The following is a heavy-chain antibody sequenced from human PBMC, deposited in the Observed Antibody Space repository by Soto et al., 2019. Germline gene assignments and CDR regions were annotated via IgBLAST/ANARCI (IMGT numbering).Heavy chain of an antibody. J-gene: IGHJ4*02. CDR1: GYTFTGYY. V-gene: IGHV1-2*02. CDR2: INPNSGGT. Sequence: GASVKVSCKASGYTFTGYYMHWVRQAPGQGLEWMGWINPNSGGTNYAQKFQGRVTMTRDTSISTAYMELSRLRSDDTAVYYCAGDLDYYDSSGTLNYWRQGTLVTFSS. D-gene: IGHD3-22*01. CDR3: AGDLDYYDSSGTLNY.